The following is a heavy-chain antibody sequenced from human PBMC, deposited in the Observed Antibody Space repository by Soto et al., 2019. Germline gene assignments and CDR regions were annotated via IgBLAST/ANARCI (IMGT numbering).Heavy chain of an antibody. V-gene: IGHV4-39*01. CDR1: GGSIISNNHY. Sequence: QLQLRESGRGLVKPSETLSLTCTVSGGSIISNNHYWGWIRQPPGKGLEWIGNIYYSGTTYYNPSLKSRVTMSVDTSKGQFSLKLSSMTVAYTAVYFCARPSTISRGFHYWGQGTLVTVSS. CDR2: IYYSGTT. CDR3: ARPSTISRGFHY. J-gene: IGHJ4*02. D-gene: IGHD3-9*01.